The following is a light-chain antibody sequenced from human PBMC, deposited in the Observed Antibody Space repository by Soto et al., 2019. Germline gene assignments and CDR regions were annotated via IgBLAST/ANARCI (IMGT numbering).Light chain of an antibody. V-gene: IGKV3-20*01. Sequence: ETVLTQSPGTLSLSPGERATLSCGASQSVTSNYLAWYQQKPGQAPRLLIFGASIRVTGIPDRFIGSGSGTDFTLTISRLEPEDFAVYYCQHYVTSLTTFGQGTKVDI. J-gene: IGKJ1*01. CDR3: QHYVTSLTT. CDR1: QSVTSNY. CDR2: GAS.